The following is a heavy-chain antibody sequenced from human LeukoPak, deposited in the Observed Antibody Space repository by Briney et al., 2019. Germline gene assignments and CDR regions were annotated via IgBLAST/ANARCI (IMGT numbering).Heavy chain of an antibody. CDR3: ARGSEPRVAAAVNYFDY. D-gene: IGHD6-13*01. CDR2: INHSGST. Sequence: KTSETLSLTCIVPNGSIGGNYWSWIRQPPGKGLEWIGEINHSGSTDYNPSLKSRVTISVDTSKNQFSLKLSSVTAADTAVYYCARGSEPRVAAAVNYFDYWGQGTLVTVSS. V-gene: IGHV4-34*01. J-gene: IGHJ4*02. CDR1: NGSIGGNY.